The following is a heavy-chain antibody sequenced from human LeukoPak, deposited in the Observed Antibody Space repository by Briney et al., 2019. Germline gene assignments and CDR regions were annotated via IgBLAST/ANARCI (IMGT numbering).Heavy chain of an antibody. CDR2: IYYSGST. CDR1: GGPISSGDYY. D-gene: IGHD1-26*01. J-gene: IGHJ3*02. Sequence: SQTLSLTCTVSGGPISSGDYYWSWIRQPPGKGLEWIGYIYYSGSTYYNPSLKSRVTISVDTSKNQFSLKLSSVTAADTAVYYCARVVGANTGGVAFDIWGQGTMVTVSS. V-gene: IGHV4-30-4*01. CDR3: ARVVGANTGGVAFDI.